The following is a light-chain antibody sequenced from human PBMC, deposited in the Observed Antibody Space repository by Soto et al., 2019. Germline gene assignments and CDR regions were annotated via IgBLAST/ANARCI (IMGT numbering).Light chain of an antibody. CDR2: DAS. J-gene: IGKJ4*01. CDR3: HQYDSLPLT. Sequence: EIVLTQSPGTLSLSPGERATLSCRASQSVASNYLGWYQQKPGQAPRVLIFDASIRATGIPDRFSASGSGSDFTLTISRLEPGDFAVYYCHQYDSLPLTFGGGTKVDIK. V-gene: IGKV3-20*01. CDR1: QSVASNY.